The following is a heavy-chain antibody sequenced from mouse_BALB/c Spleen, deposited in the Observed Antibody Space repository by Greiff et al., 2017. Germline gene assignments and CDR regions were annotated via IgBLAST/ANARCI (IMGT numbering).Heavy chain of an antibody. CDR2: INPGSGGT. J-gene: IGHJ3*01. V-gene: IGHV1-54*01. D-gene: IGHD2-9*01. CDR3: ARSYYGYDVAWFAY. Sequence: VQLQQSGAELVRPGTSVKVSCKASGYAFTNYLIEWVKQRPGQGLEWIGVINPGSGGTNYNEKFKGKATLTADKSSSTAYMQLSSLTSDDSAVYFCARSYYGYDVAWFAYWGQGTLVTVSA. CDR1: GYAFTNYL.